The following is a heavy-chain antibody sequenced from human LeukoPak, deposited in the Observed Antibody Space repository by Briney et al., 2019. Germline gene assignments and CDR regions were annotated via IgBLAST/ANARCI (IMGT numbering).Heavy chain of an antibody. CDR3: ARQYSSSWYYFDY. Sequence: GGSLGLSCAASGFTFSSYSMNWVRQAPGKGLEWVSSISSSSSYIFYSDSVKGRFTISRDNAENSLYLQMNSLRAEDTAVYYCARQYSSSWYYFDYWGQGTLVTVSS. D-gene: IGHD6-13*01. V-gene: IGHV3-21*01. CDR1: GFTFSSYS. J-gene: IGHJ4*02. CDR2: ISSSSSYI.